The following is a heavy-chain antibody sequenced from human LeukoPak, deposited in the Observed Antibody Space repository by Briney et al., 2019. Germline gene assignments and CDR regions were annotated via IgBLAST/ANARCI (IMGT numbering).Heavy chain of an antibody. J-gene: IGHJ4*02. CDR3: AKDRPFGSGSVYGMFDY. Sequence: PGGSLRLSCAVSGFMFKNYAMSWIRQAPGKGLEWVSGNSGRGDITYYADSVKGRFTISRDTSTNTLFLQMDSLRVEDTAVYYCAKDRPFGSGSVYGMFDYWGQGSLVTVSS. CDR1: GFMFKNYA. V-gene: IGHV3-23*01. CDR2: NSGRGDIT. D-gene: IGHD3-10*01.